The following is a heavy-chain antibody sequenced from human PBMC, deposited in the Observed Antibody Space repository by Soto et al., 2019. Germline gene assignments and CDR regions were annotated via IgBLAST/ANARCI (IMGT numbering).Heavy chain of an antibody. V-gene: IGHV1-8*01. CDR3: ARTPRQELIDF. Sequence: QVQLVQSGAEVKKPGASVKVSCKASGYTFTTYDINWVRQATGQGLEWLGWMKPISGKTGYAQEFQGRVTMTRDTSISTAYMELSSLKSDDTAVYYCARTPRQELIDFWGPGTQVTVSS. CDR1: GYTFTTYD. CDR2: MKPISGKT. D-gene: IGHD3-10*01. J-gene: IGHJ4*02.